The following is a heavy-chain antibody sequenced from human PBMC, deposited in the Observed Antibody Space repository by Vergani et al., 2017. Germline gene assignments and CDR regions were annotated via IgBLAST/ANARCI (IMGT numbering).Heavy chain of an antibody. CDR1: GFTFSSYA. D-gene: IGHD6-13*01. CDR3: AKDDSSSWFSLYHYMDV. Sequence: EVQLLESGGGLVQPGGSLRLSCAASGFTFSSYAMSWVRQAPGKGLEWVSAISGSGGSTYYADSVKGRFTISRDNSKNTLYLQMNSLRAEDTAVYYCAKDDSSSWFSLYHYMDVWGKGTTVTVSS. CDR2: ISGSGGST. J-gene: IGHJ6*03. V-gene: IGHV3-23*01.